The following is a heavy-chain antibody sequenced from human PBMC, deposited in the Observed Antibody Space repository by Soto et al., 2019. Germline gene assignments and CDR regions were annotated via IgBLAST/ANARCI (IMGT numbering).Heavy chain of an antibody. CDR2: IYYSGST. D-gene: IGHD3-9*01. J-gene: IGHJ4*02. V-gene: IGHV4-39*01. Sequence: SETLSLTCTVSGGSISSSSYYWGWIRQPPGKGLEWIGSIYYSGSTYYNPSLKSRVTISVDTSKNQFSLKLSSVTAADTAVYYCARQYILTGYPIDYWGQGTLVTVSS. CDR1: GGSISSSSYY. CDR3: ARQYILTGYPIDY.